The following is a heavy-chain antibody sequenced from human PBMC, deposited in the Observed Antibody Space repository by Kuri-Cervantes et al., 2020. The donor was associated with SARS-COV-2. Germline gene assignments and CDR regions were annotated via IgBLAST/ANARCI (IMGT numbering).Heavy chain of an antibody. Sequence: ASVKVSCKASGYSFTASYMCWVRQAPGQGPQWMGWINPKIGATKYAQIFQGRVTMTRDTSISTAYMELSRLRSDDTAVYYCARVKLPGDLDYWGQGTLVTVSS. CDR3: ARVKLPGDLDY. CDR1: GYSFTASY. V-gene: IGHV1-2*02. D-gene: IGHD2-21*02. J-gene: IGHJ4*02. CDR2: INPKIGAT.